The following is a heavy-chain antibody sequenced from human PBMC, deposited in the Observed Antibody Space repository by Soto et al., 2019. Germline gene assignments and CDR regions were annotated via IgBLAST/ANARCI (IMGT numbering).Heavy chain of an antibody. CDR3: ARAFGSTMPSLF. J-gene: IGHJ4*02. CDR1: GGYISSYY. Sequence: KPSETLSLTCTVSGGYISSYYWTWIRQPPGKGLEWIGYIYYSGSTNYNPSLKSRVTMSIDTSKNQFSLKLSSVTAADTAVYYCARAFGSTMPSLFWGQGTLVTVYS. D-gene: IGHD2-2*01. CDR2: IYYSGST. V-gene: IGHV4-59*01.